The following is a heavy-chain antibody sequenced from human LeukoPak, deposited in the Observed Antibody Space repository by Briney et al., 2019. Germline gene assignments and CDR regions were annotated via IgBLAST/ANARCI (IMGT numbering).Heavy chain of an antibody. D-gene: IGHD1-26*01. CDR2: ISSNGGST. CDR3: ARVGGSYIFDY. J-gene: IGHJ4*02. CDR1: GFTFSSYA. V-gene: IGHV3-64*01. Sequence: GGSLRLSCAASGFTFSSYAMHWVRQAPGKGLEYVSAISSNGGSTHYANSVKGRFTISRDNSKNTLYLQMGSLRAEDMAVYYCARVGGSYIFDYWGQGTLVTVSS.